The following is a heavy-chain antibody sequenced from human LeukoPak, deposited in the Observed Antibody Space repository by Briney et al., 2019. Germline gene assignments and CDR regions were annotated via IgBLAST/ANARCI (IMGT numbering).Heavy chain of an antibody. CDR1: GGSISSGSYY. Sequence: PSETLSLTCTVSGGSISSGSYYWSWIRQPAGKGLEGVGRIYTSGSTNYNPSLKSRVTISVDTSKNQFSLKLSSVTAADTAVYYCARGNSGSYYGFDYWGQGTLVTVSS. D-gene: IGHD1-26*01. J-gene: IGHJ4*02. V-gene: IGHV4-61*02. CDR2: IYTSGST. CDR3: ARGNSGSYYGFDY.